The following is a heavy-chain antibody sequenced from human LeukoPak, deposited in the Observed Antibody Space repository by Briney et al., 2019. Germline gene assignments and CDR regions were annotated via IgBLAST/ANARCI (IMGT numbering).Heavy chain of an antibody. CDR1: GGSISSDY. J-gene: IGHJ4*02. CDR2: IYHSGGT. CDR3: VRGSTLRHYQY. V-gene: IGHV4-59*08. D-gene: IGHD3-16*01. Sequence: SETLSLTCTVSGGSISSDYWSWIRQPPGKALEWIGNIYHSGGTNYNPSLKSRVTISVDTSKTKFSLKLSSVTAADTAVYYCVRGSTLRHYQYWGQGTLVTVSS.